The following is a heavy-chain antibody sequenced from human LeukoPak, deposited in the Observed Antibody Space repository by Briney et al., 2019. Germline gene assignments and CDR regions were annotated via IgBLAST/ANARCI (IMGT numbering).Heavy chain of an antibody. CDR1: GDSISSYY. J-gene: IGHJ5*02. D-gene: IGHD3-22*01. Sequence: SETLSLTCTVSGDSISSYYWSWIRQPAGKGLEWIGRIYTSGSTNYNPSLKSRVTMSVDTSKNQFSLKLSSVTAADTAVYYCARDKVNYYDSSGYYGKSWFDPWGQGTLVTVSS. V-gene: IGHV4-4*07. CDR3: ARDKVNYYDSSGYYGKSWFDP. CDR2: IYTSGST.